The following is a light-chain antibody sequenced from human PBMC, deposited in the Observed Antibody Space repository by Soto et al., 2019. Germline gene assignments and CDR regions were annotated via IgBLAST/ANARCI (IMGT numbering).Light chain of an antibody. CDR2: GAS. CDR1: QAVSSNY. CDR3: QQYGDLPWT. V-gene: IGKV3-20*01. J-gene: IGKJ1*01. Sequence: ALTQSPGTLSSSHGERAPLSCRASQAVSSNYLAWYQQKPGQAPRLLISGASGRATGVPDRFSGSGSGTDFTLTIDRLESEDFAVYFCQQYGDLPWTFGQGTKVDI.